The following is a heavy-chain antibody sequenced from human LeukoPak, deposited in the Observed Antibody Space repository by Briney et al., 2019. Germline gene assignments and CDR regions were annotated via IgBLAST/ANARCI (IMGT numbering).Heavy chain of an antibody. D-gene: IGHD5-18*01. J-gene: IGHJ5*02. CDR2: IRYDGSNK. CDR3: AKDAVDTAIPSWFDP. CDR1: GFTFSSYG. Sequence: TGGSLRLSCAAFGFTFSSYGMHWVRQAPGKGLEWVAFIRYDGSNKYYADSVKGRFTISRDNSKNTLYLQMNSLRAEDTAVYYCAKDAVDTAIPSWFDPWGQGTLVTVSS. V-gene: IGHV3-30*02.